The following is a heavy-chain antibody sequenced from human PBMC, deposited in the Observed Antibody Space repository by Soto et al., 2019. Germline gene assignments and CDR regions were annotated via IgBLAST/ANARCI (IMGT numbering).Heavy chain of an antibody. J-gene: IGHJ4*02. V-gene: IGHV1-18*01. CDR1: GYTFTSYG. Sequence: QVQLVQSGAEVKKPGASVKVSCKASGYTFTSYGISWVRQAPGQGLEWMGWISAYNGNTNYAQKLQGRVTMTTDTTTRTAYRELRRLRADETAVYYCARVATNYDYIWASSNRFDYWGQGTLVTFSS. CDR2: ISAYNGNT. D-gene: IGHD3-16*01. CDR3: ARVATNYDYIWASSNRFDY.